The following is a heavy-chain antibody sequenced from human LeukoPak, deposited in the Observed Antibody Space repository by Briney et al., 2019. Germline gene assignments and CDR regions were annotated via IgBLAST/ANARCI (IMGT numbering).Heavy chain of an antibody. CDR1: GFTFSDYY. V-gene: IGHV3-11*01. CDR3: ANRNWNYANFDY. Sequence: GGSLRLSCAASGFTFSDYYMSWIRQAPGKGLEWVSYISSSGSTTYYADSVKGRFTISRDNSKNTLYLQMNSLRAEDTAVYYCANRNWNYANFDYWGQGTLVTVSS. CDR2: ISSSGSTT. J-gene: IGHJ4*02. D-gene: IGHD1-7*01.